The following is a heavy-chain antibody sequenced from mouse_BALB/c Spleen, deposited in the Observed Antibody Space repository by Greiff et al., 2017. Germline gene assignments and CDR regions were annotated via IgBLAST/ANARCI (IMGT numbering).Heavy chain of an antibody. CDR1: GYTFTSYW. CDR3: ARLQLGGFAY. D-gene: IGHD4-1*02. J-gene: IGHJ3*01. CDR2: INPSNGRT. V-gene: IGHV1S81*02. Sequence: VQLQQPGAELVKPGASVKLSCKASGYTFTSYWMHWVKQRPGQGLEWIGEINPSNGRTNYNEKFKSKATLTVDKSSSTAYMQLSSLTSEDSAVYYCARLQLGGFAYWGQGTLVTVSA.